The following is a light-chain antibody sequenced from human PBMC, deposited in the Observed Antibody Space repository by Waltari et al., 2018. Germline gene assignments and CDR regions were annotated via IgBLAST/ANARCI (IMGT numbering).Light chain of an antibody. Sequence: QSVLTQPPSASGTPGQRFTPPCSGSSSNIAINYVYWLQRLPGTAPGLLIYRNNQRPPGVPDRFSGSKSGTSASLAISGLRSDDEADYYCAAWDDSLSGLYVFGTGTKVTVL. V-gene: IGLV1-47*01. CDR2: RNN. CDR1: SSNIAINY. J-gene: IGLJ1*01. CDR3: AAWDDSLSGLYV.